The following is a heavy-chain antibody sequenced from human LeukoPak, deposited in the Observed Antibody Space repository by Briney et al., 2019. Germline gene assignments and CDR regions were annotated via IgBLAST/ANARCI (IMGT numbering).Heavy chain of an antibody. V-gene: IGHV3-33*01. J-gene: IGHJ4*02. CDR1: GFTFSSYG. Sequence: PGGSLRLSCAASGFTFSSYGMHWVRQAPGKGLEWVAVIWYDGSNKHYADSVKGRFTISRDNSKNTLYLQMNSLRAEDTAVYYCARGPVAGSYFDYWGQGTLVTVSS. D-gene: IGHD6-19*01. CDR3: ARGPVAGSYFDY. CDR2: IWYDGSNK.